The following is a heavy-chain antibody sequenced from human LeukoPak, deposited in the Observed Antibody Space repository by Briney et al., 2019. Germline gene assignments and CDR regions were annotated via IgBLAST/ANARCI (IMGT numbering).Heavy chain of an antibody. CDR1: GGTFSSYA. Sequence: ASVKVSCKASGGTFSSYAISWVRQAPGQGLEWMGRIIPILGIANYAQKFQGRVTITADKSTSTAYMELSSLRSEDAAVYYCARAPNYYDSSGYPPFDYWGQGTLVTVSS. D-gene: IGHD3-22*01. CDR3: ARAPNYYDSSGYPPFDY. J-gene: IGHJ4*02. CDR2: IIPILGIA. V-gene: IGHV1-69*04.